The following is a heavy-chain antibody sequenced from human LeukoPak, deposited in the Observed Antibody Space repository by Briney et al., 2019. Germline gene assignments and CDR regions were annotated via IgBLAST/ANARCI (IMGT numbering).Heavy chain of an antibody. CDR3: ARLRGYSYGYGDY. CDR2: ISSSGNTI. Sequence: GGSLRLSCAASGFTFSSYSMNWVRQAPGKGLEWVSYISSSGNTIDYADSVKGRFTISRDNARNSLYLQMVSLRAEDTAVYYCARLRGYSYGYGDYWGQGTLVTVSS. V-gene: IGHV3-48*04. D-gene: IGHD5-18*01. J-gene: IGHJ4*02. CDR1: GFTFSSYS.